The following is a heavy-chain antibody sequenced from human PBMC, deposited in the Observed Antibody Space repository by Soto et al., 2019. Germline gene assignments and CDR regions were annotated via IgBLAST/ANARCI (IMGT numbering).Heavy chain of an antibody. J-gene: IGHJ4*02. V-gene: IGHV3-7*04. CDR3: SGGVGDAF. CDR1: ESTVSRDW. D-gene: IGHD1-26*01. Sequence: EVHLVESGGGLVQTGGSLRLSCAIFESTVSRDWMNWVRQAPGKGLEWVAHINQDGSEKYYVDSVKGRFTISRDNAKKSLYLQMNSLCPGDTAMYYGSGGVGDAFWGQGTLVTVSS. CDR2: INQDGSEK.